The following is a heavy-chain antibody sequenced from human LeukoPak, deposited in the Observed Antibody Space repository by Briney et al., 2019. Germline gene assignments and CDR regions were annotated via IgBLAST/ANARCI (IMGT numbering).Heavy chain of an antibody. CDR3: ARGILWFGDEV. D-gene: IGHD3-10*01. V-gene: IGHV1-8*02. J-gene: IGHJ6*04. CDR1: GYTLTGYY. Sequence: ASVKVSCKASGYTLTGYYMHWVRQATGQGLEWMGWMNPNSGNTGYAQKFQGRVTMTRNTSISTAYMELSSLRSEDTAVYYCARGILWFGDEVWGKGTTVTISS. CDR2: MNPNSGNT.